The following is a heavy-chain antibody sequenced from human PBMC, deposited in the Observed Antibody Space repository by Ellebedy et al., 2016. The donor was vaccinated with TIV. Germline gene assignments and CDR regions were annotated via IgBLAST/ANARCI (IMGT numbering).Heavy chain of an antibody. Sequence: MPGGSLRLSCTVSGGSISSYYWSWIRQPPGKGLEWIGYIYYSGSTNYNPSPKSRVNIAVDTSKNQFSLKLSSVTAADTAVYYCARSCSGGSCLFDYWGQGTLVTVSS. V-gene: IGHV4-59*01. CDR3: ARSCSGGSCLFDY. D-gene: IGHD2-15*01. J-gene: IGHJ4*02. CDR2: IYYSGST. CDR1: GGSISSYY.